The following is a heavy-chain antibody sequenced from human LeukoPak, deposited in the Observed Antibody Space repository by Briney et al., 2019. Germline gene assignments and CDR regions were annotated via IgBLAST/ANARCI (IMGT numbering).Heavy chain of an antibody. CDR2: IWYDGSKQ. CDR1: GFTFSRYG. Sequence: GRSLRLSCAASGFTFSRYGMHWVRQAPGKGLEWVAFIWYDGSKQYYADSVKGRFTISRDNSKNTLYLQMNSLRAEDTAVYYCAKDLALYYYDSSGPDYWGQGTLVTVSS. CDR3: AKDLALYYYDSSGPDY. J-gene: IGHJ4*02. V-gene: IGHV3-33*06. D-gene: IGHD3-22*01.